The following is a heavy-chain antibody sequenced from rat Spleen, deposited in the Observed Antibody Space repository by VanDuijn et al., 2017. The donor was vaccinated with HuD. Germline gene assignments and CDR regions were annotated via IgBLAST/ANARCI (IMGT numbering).Heavy chain of an antibody. CDR2: ISTGGGDT. J-gene: IGHJ3*01. CDR3: ERPTEVMAWCAY. V-gene: IGHV5-25*01. CDR1: GFTFSDYN. D-gene: IGHD1-11*01. Sequence: EVQLVESDGGLVQPGRSLKLSCAASGFTFSDYNMAWVRQAPKKGLEWVATISTGGGDTYYRDSVKGRFTMSRDIAKSILFLEMDILRSEDTATYCGERPTEVMAWCAYWGQGTLVTVSS.